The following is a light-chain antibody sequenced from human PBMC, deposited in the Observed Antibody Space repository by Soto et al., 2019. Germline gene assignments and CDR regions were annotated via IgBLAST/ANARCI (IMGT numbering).Light chain of an antibody. CDR3: LLFNTYPQA. CDR2: DAS. J-gene: IGKJ4*01. Sequence: AIQLPQPPSSRFASIEDRVTIISRARQGIGSALAWYQQAPGKPPKLLIFDASTLENGVPSRFSGGGSGTDFTLTISSLQPEDFATYYCLLFNTYPQAFGGGTKVEIK. V-gene: IGKV1-13*02. CDR1: QGIGSA.